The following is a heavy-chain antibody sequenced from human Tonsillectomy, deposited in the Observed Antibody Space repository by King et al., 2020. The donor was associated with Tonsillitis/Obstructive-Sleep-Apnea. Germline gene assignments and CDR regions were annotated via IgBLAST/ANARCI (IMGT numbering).Heavy chain of an antibody. CDR1: GFTFSTYA. J-gene: IGHJ4*02. Sequence: VQLVESGGGLVQPGGSLRLSCAASGFTFSTYAMSWVRQAPGKGLEWVSAMSGSDPGTYHADSVKGRFTISRDNSKNTLYLQMNILRAEDTAVYYCAKGSAGYCSGTKCYDFDCWGQGTLVTVSS. D-gene: IGHD2-2*01. V-gene: IGHV3-23*04. CDR3: AKGSAGYCSGTKCYDFDC. CDR2: MSGSDPGT.